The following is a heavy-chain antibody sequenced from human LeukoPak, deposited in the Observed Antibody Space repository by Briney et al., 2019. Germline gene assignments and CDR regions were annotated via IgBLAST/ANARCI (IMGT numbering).Heavy chain of an antibody. V-gene: IGHV4-34*01. CDR2: INHSGST. Sequence: SETLSLTCAVYGGSFSGYYWSWIRQPPGKGLEWIGEINHSGSTNYNPSLKSRVTISVDTSKNQFSLKLSSVTAADTAVYYCARVDGSYYGSGSNGIAFDYWGQGTLVTVSS. CDR1: GGSFSGYY. CDR3: ARVDGSYYGSGSNGIAFDY. J-gene: IGHJ4*02. D-gene: IGHD3-10*01.